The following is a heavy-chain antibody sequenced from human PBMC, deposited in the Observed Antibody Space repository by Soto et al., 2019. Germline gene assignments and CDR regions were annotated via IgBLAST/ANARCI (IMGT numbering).Heavy chain of an antibody. CDR3: ARDLGLTISPPGPHWFDP. CDR2: IYYSGST. Sequence: SETLSLTCTVSGGSISSGGYYWIWIRQHPGKGLEWIGYIYYSGSTYYNPSLKSRVTISVDTSKNQFSLKLSSVTAADTAVYYCARDLGLTISPPGPHWFDPWGQGTLVTVSS. J-gene: IGHJ5*02. D-gene: IGHD3-3*01. V-gene: IGHV4-31*03. CDR1: GGSISSGGYY.